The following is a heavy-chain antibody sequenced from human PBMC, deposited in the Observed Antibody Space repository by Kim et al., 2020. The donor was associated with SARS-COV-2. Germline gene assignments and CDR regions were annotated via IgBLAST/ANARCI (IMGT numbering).Heavy chain of an antibody. J-gene: IGHJ4*02. D-gene: IGHD6-19*01. V-gene: IGHV1-3*01. CDR3: ARDYIAVAGLFDY. Sequence: CARKFQTEVTITRDTSAGTAYMKLSSLRSEDTAVYYCARDYIAVAGLFDYWGQGTLVTVSS.